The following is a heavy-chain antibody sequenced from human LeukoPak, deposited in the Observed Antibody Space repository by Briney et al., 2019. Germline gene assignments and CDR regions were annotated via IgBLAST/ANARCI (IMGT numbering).Heavy chain of an antibody. V-gene: IGHV4-38-2*02. J-gene: IGHJ5*02. CDR2: IYYSGST. CDR3: ATVTGYSSGRRWFDP. Sequence: SETLSLTCTVSGYSISSGYYWGWIRQPPGKGLEWIGSIYYSGSTYYNPSLKSRVIISVDTSKNQFSLGLSSVTAADTAVYYCATVTGYSSGRRWFDPWGQGTLVTVSS. D-gene: IGHD6-19*01. CDR1: GYSISSGYY.